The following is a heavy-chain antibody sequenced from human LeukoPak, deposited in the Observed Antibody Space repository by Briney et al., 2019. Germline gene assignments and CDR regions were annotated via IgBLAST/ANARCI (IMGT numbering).Heavy chain of an antibody. CDR3: AKYHLSTVTIGLFDY. V-gene: IGHV3-23*01. Sequence: GGSLRLSCAASGFTFSSYAMSWVRQAPGKGLEWVSAISGSGGSTYYADSVKGRFTISSDKSKNTPYLQMNSLRAEDTAVYYCAKYHLSTVTIGLFDYWGQGTLVTVSS. D-gene: IGHD4-17*01. J-gene: IGHJ4*02. CDR1: GFTFSSYA. CDR2: ISGSGGST.